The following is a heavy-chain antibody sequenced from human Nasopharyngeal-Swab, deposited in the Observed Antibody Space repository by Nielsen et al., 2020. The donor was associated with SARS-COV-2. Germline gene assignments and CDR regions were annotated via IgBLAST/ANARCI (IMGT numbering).Heavy chain of an antibody. J-gene: IGHJ3*01. V-gene: IGHV4-39*07. D-gene: IGHD2-15*01. CDR1: GGSISSSSYY. CDR2: IYYSGST. CDR3: ARDGWAKYCSGGSCYLDP. Sequence: SDTLSLTCTVSGGSISSSSYYWGWIRQPPGKGLEWIGSIYYSGSTYYNPSLKSRVTISVDTSKNQFSLKLSSVTAADTAVYYCARDGWAKYCSGGSCYLDPWGQGTMVTVSS.